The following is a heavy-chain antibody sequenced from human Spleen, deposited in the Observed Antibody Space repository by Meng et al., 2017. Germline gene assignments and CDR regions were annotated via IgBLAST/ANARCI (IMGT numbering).Heavy chain of an antibody. CDR3: ARTIDYYDTSGFYHDS. V-gene: IGHV4-61*01. CDR2: IYHSGNT. J-gene: IGHJ4*02. CDR1: GYSISSGYY. Sequence: SETLSLTCTASGYSISSGYYWSWIRQPPGKGLEWIGYIYHSGNTNFSPSLKSRVTMSVDTSKNQFSLKLRSVTAADTAVYYCARTIDYYDTSGFYHDSWGQGTLVTVSS. D-gene: IGHD3-22*01.